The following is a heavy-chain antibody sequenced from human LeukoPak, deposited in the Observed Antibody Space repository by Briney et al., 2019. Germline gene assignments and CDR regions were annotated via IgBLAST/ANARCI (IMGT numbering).Heavy chain of an antibody. CDR3: ARGFTEAADLFDY. CDR2: INSDGSST. D-gene: IGHD6-13*01. Sequence: GGSLRLSCAASGFTFSSYWMHWVRQAPGKGLVWVSRINSDGSSTSYADAVKGRFTISRDNAKNTLYLQMNSLRAEDTAVYCCARGFTEAADLFDYWGQGTLVSVSS. J-gene: IGHJ4*02. V-gene: IGHV3-74*01. CDR1: GFTFSSYW.